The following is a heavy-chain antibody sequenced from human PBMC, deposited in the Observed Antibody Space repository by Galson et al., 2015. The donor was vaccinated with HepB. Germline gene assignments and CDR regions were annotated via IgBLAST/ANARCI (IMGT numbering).Heavy chain of an antibody. Sequence: SLRLSCAASGFTFSSYAMSWVRQAPGKGLEWVSAISGSGGSTYYADSVKGRFTISRDNSKNTLYLQMNSLRAEDTAVYYCAKILNYQKYYDFWSGYYNYWGQGTLVTVSS. CDR3: AKILNYQKYYDFWSGYYNY. V-gene: IGHV3-23*01. J-gene: IGHJ4*02. D-gene: IGHD3-3*01. CDR1: GFTFSSYA. CDR2: ISGSGGST.